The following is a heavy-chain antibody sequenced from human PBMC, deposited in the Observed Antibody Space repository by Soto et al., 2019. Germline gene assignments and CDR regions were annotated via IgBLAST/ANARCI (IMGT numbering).Heavy chain of an antibody. D-gene: IGHD1-1*01. CDR2: IYHSGST. V-gene: IGHV4-30-2*01. CDR3: ARDQLEGNWFDP. CDR1: GGSISSGGYS. J-gene: IGHJ5*02. Sequence: QLQLQESGSGLVRPSQTLSLTCAVSGGSISSGGYSWNWIRQPPGKGLEWIGYIYHSGSTLHNPSLKSRVTISVDKSPNQLSLKLTSVTAADTAVYYCARDQLEGNWFDPWGQGTLVTVSS.